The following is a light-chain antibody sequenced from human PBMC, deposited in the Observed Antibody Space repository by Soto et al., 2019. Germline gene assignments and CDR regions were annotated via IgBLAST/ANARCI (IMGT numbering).Light chain of an antibody. CDR2: QDS. Sequence: SYELVQPPSVSVSPGQTASITCSGDKLGDKYACWYQQKPGQSPVLVIYQDSQRPSGIPERFSGSTTGNTATLTISGTQATEEADYYCQAGDSSTVVFGGGTRVTV. CDR1: KLGDKY. J-gene: IGLJ2*01. CDR3: QAGDSSTVV. V-gene: IGLV3-1*01.